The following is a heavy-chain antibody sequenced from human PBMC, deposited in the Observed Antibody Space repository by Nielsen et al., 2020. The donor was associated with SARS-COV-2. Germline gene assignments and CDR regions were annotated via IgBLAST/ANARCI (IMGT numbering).Heavy chain of an antibody. CDR1: GGSFSDYH. D-gene: IGHD6-13*01. CDR2: ISRSGGT. CDR3: AIEAFIAATTT. J-gene: IGHJ4*02. Sequence: SETLSLTCAVYGGSFSDYHWTWIRQPPGKGLEWIGEISRSGGTNYNPSPKSRVTISVDTSKNQFSLKLSSVTAADTAVYYCAIEAFIAATTTWGQGTLVTVSS. V-gene: IGHV4-34*01.